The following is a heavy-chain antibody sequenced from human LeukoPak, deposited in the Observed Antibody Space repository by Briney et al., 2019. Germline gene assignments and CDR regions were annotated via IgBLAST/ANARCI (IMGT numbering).Heavy chain of an antibody. CDR2: VTPIFGTA. CDR1: GDTFNTHA. CDR3: ARCRTPYNNYYFDY. V-gene: IGHV1-69*01. J-gene: IGHJ4*02. D-gene: IGHD3-10*01. Sequence: GSSVKVSCKVSGDTFNTHAVSWMRQAPGQGPEWMGGVTPIFGTANYAQKFQGRVTITADESTNSAYMELNSLRSEDTAVYYCARCRTPYNNYYFDYWGQGTLVTVSS.